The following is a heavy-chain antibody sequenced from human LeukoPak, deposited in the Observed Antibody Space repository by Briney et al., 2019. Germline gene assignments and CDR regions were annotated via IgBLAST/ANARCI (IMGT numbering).Heavy chain of an antibody. CDR3: AKTFAWYYFDY. Sequence: GGSLRLSCAASGFTFSDYYMSWIRQAPGKGLEWVSAISGSGGSTYYADSVKGRFTISRDSSKNTLYLQMNSLRAEDTAVYYCAKTFAWYYFDYWGQGTLVTVSS. CDR2: ISGSGGST. V-gene: IGHV3-23*01. CDR1: GFTFSDYY. D-gene: IGHD3-9*01. J-gene: IGHJ4*02.